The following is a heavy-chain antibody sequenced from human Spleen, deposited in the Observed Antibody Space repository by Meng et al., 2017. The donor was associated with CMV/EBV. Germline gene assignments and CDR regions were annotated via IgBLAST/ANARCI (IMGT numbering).Heavy chain of an antibody. V-gene: IGHV3-23*01. Sequence: SGSTFASYAMSWVRQAPGKGLEWVSGISATGDNTFYTDSVKGRFTISRDNTKNTLYLQMNSLRAEDTALYYCAKSWHYDSSGYYYFDYWGQGTLVTVSS. D-gene: IGHD3-22*01. CDR3: AKSWHYDSSGYYYFDY. CDR2: ISATGDNT. J-gene: IGHJ4*02. CDR1: GSTFASYA.